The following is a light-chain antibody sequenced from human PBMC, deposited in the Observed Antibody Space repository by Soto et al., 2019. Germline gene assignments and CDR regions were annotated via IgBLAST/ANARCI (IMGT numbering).Light chain of an antibody. CDR3: QVWDSSSDHVV. J-gene: IGLJ2*01. V-gene: IGLV3-21*04. CDR1: KIGSKS. Sequence: SYELTQPPSVSVAPGKTARITCGGNKIGSKSVHWYQQKPGQAPVLVIYYDSDRPSGIPERFSGSNSGNTATLTISRVEAGDEADYYCQVWDSSSDHVVFSGGTKVTVL. CDR2: YDS.